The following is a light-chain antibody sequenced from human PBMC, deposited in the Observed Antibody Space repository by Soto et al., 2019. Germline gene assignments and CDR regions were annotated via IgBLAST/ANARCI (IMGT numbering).Light chain of an antibody. V-gene: IGKV3-20*01. J-gene: IGKJ4*01. CDR3: HQYDSSPLT. Sequence: EIVLTQSPGTLSLSRGERATLSCRASQSVSSSYLAWYQQKPGQAPRLLIYGASSRATGIPDRFSGSGSGTDFTLTISRLEPEAFAEYYCHQYDSSPLTFGGGTKVEIK. CDR2: GAS. CDR1: QSVSSSY.